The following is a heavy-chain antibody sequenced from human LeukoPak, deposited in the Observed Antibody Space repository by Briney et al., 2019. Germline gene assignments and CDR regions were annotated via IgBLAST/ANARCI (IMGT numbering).Heavy chain of an antibody. V-gene: IGHV3-7*01. CDR1: GFTFSSYW. CDR2: IKQDGSEK. Sequence: GGSLTLSCAASGFTFSSYWMSWVRQAPGEGLEWVAHIKQDGSEKYYVDSVKGRFTISRDNAKNSLYLQMNSLRAEDTAVYYCARDSVLLWFGVPYMDVWGKGTTVTVSS. J-gene: IGHJ6*03. CDR3: ARDSVLLWFGVPYMDV. D-gene: IGHD3-10*01.